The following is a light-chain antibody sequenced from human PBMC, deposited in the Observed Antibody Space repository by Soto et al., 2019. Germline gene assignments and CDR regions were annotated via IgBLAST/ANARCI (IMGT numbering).Light chain of an antibody. J-gene: IGLJ1*01. CDR3: SSYSTMVTYV. CDR2: EVS. V-gene: IGLV2-14*01. Sequence: QSVLTQPASVSGSPGQSITISCTGTSSDVGRYDYVSWYQQHPGKAPKLMVSEVSHRPSGVSNRFSGSKSGNTASLTISGLQAEDEADYYCSSYSTMVTYVFGAGTKVTV. CDR1: SSDVGRYDY.